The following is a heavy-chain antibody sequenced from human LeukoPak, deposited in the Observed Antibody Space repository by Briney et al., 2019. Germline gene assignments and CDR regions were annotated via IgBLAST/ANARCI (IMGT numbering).Heavy chain of an antibody. V-gene: IGHV3-21*01. CDR2: ISSSSSYI. D-gene: IGHD4-17*01. J-gene: IGHJ3*02. CDR3: ARVGRDTVTQHDAFDI. CDR1: GLTFSSYS. Sequence: PGGSLRLSCAASGLTFSSYSMNWVRQAPGKGLEWVSSISSSSSYIYYADSVKGRFTISRDNAKNSLYLQMNSLRAEDTAVYYCARVGRDTVTQHDAFDIWGQGTMVTVSS.